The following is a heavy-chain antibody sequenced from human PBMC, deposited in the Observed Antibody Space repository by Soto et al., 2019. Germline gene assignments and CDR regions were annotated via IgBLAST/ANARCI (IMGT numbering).Heavy chain of an antibody. V-gene: IGHV1-24*01. CDR3: ATLYGSGSYHNNWFDP. CDR1: GYTLTELS. J-gene: IGHJ5*02. CDR2: FDPEDGET. Sequence: VKVSCKVSGYTLTELSMHWVLQAPGKWLEWMGGFDPEDGETIYAQKFQGRVTMTEDTSTDTAYMELSSLRSEDTAVYYCATLYGSGSYHNNWFDPWGQGTMLPV. D-gene: IGHD3-10*01.